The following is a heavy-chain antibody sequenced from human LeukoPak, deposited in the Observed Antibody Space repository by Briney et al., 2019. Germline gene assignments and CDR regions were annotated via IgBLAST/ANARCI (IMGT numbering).Heavy chain of an antibody. J-gene: IGHJ3*02. Sequence: PGGSLRLSCAGCGFTFGNYWMAWVRQAPGKGLEWVANIKEDGSEKYYLDSVEGRFTISRDNAKSSVYLQMNSLRAEDTAVYYCAGRIFDIWGQGTMVTVSS. CDR3: AGRIFDI. CDR1: GFTFGNYW. CDR2: IKEDGSEK. V-gene: IGHV3-7*01.